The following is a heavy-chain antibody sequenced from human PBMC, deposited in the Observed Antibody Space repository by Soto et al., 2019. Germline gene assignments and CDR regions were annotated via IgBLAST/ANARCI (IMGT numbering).Heavy chain of an antibody. D-gene: IGHD2-2*01. CDR1: GGSFSGYY. Sequence: SEILSLTCAVYGGSFSGYYWSWIRQPPGRGLEWIGEINHSGSTNYNPSLKSRVTISVDTSKNQFSLKLSSVTAADTAVYYCARGRDIVVVPAAYYYYGMDVWGQGTTVTVSS. CDR2: INHSGST. CDR3: ARGRDIVVVPAAYYYYGMDV. J-gene: IGHJ6*02. V-gene: IGHV4-34*01.